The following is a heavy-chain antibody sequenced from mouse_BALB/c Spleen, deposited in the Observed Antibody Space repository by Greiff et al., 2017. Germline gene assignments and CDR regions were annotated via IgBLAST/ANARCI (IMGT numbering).Heavy chain of an antibody. V-gene: IGHV2-2*02. CDR2: IWSGGST. CDR3: ASGNSFAY. J-gene: IGHJ3*01. D-gene: IGHD2-1*01. CDR1: GFSLTSYG. Sequence: VKLVESGPGLVQPSQSLSITCTVSGFSLTSYGVHWVRQSPGKGLEWLGVIWSGGSTDYNAAFISRLSISKDNSKSQVFFKMNSLQANDTAIYYCASGNSFAYWGQGTLVTVSA.